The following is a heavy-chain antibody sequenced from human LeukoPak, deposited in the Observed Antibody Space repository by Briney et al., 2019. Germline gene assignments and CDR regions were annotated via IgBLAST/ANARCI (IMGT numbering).Heavy chain of an antibody. CDR1: GFTFSSYG. CDR2: ISYDGSNK. J-gene: IGHJ4*02. V-gene: IGHV3-30*18. CDR3: AKDLLGYSGYDSGGYFDY. Sequence: PGRSLRLSCAASGFTFSSYGMHWVRQAPGKGLEWVSVISYDGSNKYYADCVKGRFTISRDNSKNTLYLQMNSLRAEDTAVYYCAKDLLGYSGYDSGGYFDYWGQGTLVTVSS. D-gene: IGHD5-12*01.